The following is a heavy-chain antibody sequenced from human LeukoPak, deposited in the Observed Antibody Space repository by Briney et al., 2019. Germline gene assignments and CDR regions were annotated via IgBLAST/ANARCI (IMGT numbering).Heavy chain of an antibody. D-gene: IGHD2-15*01. CDR2: IYYSGST. Sequence: SETLSLTCTVSGGSISSYYWGWIRQPPGKGLEWIGSIYYSGSTYYNPSLKSRVTISVDTSKNQFSLKLSSVTAADTAVYYCARFEMVVAATAFDYWGQGTLVTVSS. CDR3: ARFEMVVAATAFDY. V-gene: IGHV4-39*07. J-gene: IGHJ4*02. CDR1: GGSISSYY.